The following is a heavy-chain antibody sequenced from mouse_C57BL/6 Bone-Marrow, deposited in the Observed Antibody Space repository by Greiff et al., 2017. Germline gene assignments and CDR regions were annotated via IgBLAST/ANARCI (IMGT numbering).Heavy chain of an antibody. Sequence: QVQLQQPGAELVKPGASVKMSCKASGYTFTSYWITWVKQRPGQGLEWIGDIYPTLVRTNYNEKFTSKAILTVDTSSNTASLQLSSLTSEASAVFYCARSGPLGRSFDYWGQGTTFTVSS. CDR2: IYPTLVRT. CDR3: ARSGPLGRSFDY. J-gene: IGHJ2*01. CDR1: GYTFTSYW. V-gene: IGHV1-55*01. D-gene: IGHD4-1*01.